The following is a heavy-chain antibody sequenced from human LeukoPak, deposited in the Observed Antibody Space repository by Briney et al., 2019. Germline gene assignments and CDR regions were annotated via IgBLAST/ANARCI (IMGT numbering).Heavy chain of an antibody. D-gene: IGHD4-17*01. J-gene: IGHJ4*02. CDR2: VSYDGSNK. V-gene: IGHV3-30-3*01. Sequence: GGSLRLSCAASGFTFSTHALHWVRQAPGKGLEWVATVSYDGSNKYYADSMEGRFTISRDNSKNTLYLQMNSLRTEDTAVYYCARGDHGDYRKSHFDYWGQGTLVTVSS. CDR1: GFTFSTHA. CDR3: ARGDHGDYRKSHFDY.